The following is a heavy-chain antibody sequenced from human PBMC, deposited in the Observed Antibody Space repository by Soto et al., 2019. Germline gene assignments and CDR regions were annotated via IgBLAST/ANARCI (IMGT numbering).Heavy chain of an antibody. D-gene: IGHD5-12*01. CDR2: IFSSGST. CDR3: AREGSYSAYNFAHGIQLWSSDF. CDR1: GGSINTFY. J-gene: IGHJ4*02. Sequence: NPSETLSLTCTVSGGSINTFYWSWVRQPAGKGLEWIGRIFSSGSTSFNPSLESRVAMSVDTSKNHFSLNLSSVTAADMAVYYCAREGSYSAYNFAHGIQLWSSDFWGKGDMVTVSS. V-gene: IGHV4-4*07.